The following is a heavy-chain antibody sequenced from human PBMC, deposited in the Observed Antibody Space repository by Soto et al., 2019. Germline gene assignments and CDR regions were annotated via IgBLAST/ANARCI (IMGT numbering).Heavy chain of an antibody. CDR1: GFSLRDHA. J-gene: IGHJ4*02. D-gene: IGHD3-10*01. CDR3: GRTYTGG. V-gene: IGHV3-23*01. CDR2: ISGSEDRT. Sequence: LQSGGGVVQPGESLRLSCAASGFSLRDHALSWVRQAAGGGLEWVSGISGSEDRTNYADFVRGRFIISKDRAKNTLSLEMSGLRVDDTAVYFCGRTYTGGWGQGTLVTVSS.